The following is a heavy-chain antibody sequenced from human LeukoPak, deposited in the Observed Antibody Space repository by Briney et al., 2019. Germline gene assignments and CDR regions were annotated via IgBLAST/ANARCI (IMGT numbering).Heavy chain of an antibody. D-gene: IGHD2-2*01. V-gene: IGHV1-18*04. Sequence: GASVEVSCKASGYTFTSYGISWVRQAPGQGLEWMGWISAYNGNTNYAQKLQGRVTMTTDTSTSTAYMELSSLRSEDTAVYYCATSRGYCSSTSCSGVFDYWGQGTLVTVSS. J-gene: IGHJ4*02. CDR3: ATSRGYCSSTSCSGVFDY. CDR2: ISAYNGNT. CDR1: GYTFTSYG.